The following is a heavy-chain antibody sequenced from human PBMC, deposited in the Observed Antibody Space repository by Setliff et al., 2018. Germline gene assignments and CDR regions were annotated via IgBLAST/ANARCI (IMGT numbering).Heavy chain of an antibody. D-gene: IGHD6-13*01. CDR2: IKSKTDGGTT. CDR3: ASRGEQGIWWYSSSWDTNTHFDY. Sequence: PGGSLRLSCAASGFTFSNAWMSWVRQAPGKGLEWVGRIKSKTDGGTTDYAAPVKGRFTISRDDSKNTLYLQMNSLRAEDTAVYYCASRGEQGIWWYSSSWDTNTHFDYWGQGTLVTVSS. V-gene: IGHV3-15*01. J-gene: IGHJ4*02. CDR1: GFTFSNAW.